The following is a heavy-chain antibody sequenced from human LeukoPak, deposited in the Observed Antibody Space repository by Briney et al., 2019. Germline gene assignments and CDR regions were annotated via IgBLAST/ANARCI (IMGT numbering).Heavy chain of an antibody. CDR3: ARYYYDSSGYYFWSGNYYYGMDV. CDR2: INSDGSST. V-gene: IGHV3-74*01. J-gene: IGHJ6*02. D-gene: IGHD3-22*01. Sequence: GGSLRLSCAASGFTFSSYWMHWVRQAPGKGLVWVSRINSDGSSTSYADSVKGRFTISRDNAKNTLYLQMNSLRAEDTAVYYCARYYYDSSGYYFWSGNYYYGMDVWGQGTTVTVSS. CDR1: GFTFSSYW.